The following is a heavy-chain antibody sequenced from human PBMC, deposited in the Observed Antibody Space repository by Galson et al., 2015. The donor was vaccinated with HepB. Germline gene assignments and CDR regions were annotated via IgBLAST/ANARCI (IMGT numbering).Heavy chain of an antibody. J-gene: IGHJ4*02. CDR1: GYTFSSLD. V-gene: IGHV1-8*01. D-gene: IGHD4-17*01. CDR2: MNPKSGYT. CDR3: ARVNGLPDY. Sequence: SVKVSCKASGYTFSSLDINWVRQAPGQGLEWMGWMNPKSGYTGFAQKFQGRVTLTRDTSISTAYMELSNLRIEDTAIYYCARVNGLPDYWGQGTLVTVSS.